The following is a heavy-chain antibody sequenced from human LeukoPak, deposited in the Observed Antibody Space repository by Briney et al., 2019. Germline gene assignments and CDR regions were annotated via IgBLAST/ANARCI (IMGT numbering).Heavy chain of an antibody. CDR2: IIPISGTA. J-gene: IGHJ4*02. CDR3: AKDWGDSGWYLDF. D-gene: IGHD6-19*01. Sequence: ASVKVSCKASGGTFSNHAITWVRQAPGQGLEWMGGIIPISGTANYAQKFQGRVTITADDSTSTAYMELSSLRSEDTAVYYCAKDWGDSGWYLDFWGQGTLVTVPS. V-gene: IGHV1-69*13. CDR1: GGTFSNHA.